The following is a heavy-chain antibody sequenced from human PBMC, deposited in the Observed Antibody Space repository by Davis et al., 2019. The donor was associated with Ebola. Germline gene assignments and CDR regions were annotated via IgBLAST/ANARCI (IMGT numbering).Heavy chain of an antibody. J-gene: IGHJ4*02. CDR3: ARGHRHEVVAVAGTSFDY. CDR1: GFTFSSYA. D-gene: IGHD6-13*01. V-gene: IGHV4-59*01. CDR2: IYYSGST. Sequence: ESLKISCAASGFTFSSYAMSWIRQPPGKGLEWIGYIYYSGSTYYNPSLKSRVTISVDTSKNQFSLKLSSVTAADTAVYYCARGHRHEVVAVAGTSFDYWGQGTPVTVSS.